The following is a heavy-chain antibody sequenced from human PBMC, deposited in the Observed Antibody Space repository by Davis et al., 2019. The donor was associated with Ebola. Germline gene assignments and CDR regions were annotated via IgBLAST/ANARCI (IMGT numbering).Heavy chain of an antibody. D-gene: IGHD3-10*01. CDR2: MNPNSGNT. Sequence: SVQVSCKASGYTFTSYDINWVRQATGQGLEWMGWMNPNSGNTGYAQKFQGRVTMTRNTSISTAYMEVSSLRSEDTAVYYCARAPTWSQINYYCFDYWGQGTLVTVSS. CDR1: GYTFTSYD. CDR3: ARAPTWSQINYYCFDY. J-gene: IGHJ4*02. V-gene: IGHV1-8*01.